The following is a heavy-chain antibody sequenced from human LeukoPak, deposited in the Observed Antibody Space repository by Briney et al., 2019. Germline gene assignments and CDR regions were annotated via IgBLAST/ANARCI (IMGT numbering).Heavy chain of an antibody. CDR2: ISYDGSNK. V-gene: IGHV3-30-3*01. Sequence: PGGSLRLSCAASGFTFSSYAMHWVRQAPGKGLEWVAVISYDGSNKYYADSVKGRFTISRDNSKNTLYLQMNSLRAEGTAVYYCARDVGGYTPYYFDYWGQGTLVTVSS. CDR3: ARDVGGYTPYYFDY. CDR1: GFTFSSYA. D-gene: IGHD5-12*01. J-gene: IGHJ4*02.